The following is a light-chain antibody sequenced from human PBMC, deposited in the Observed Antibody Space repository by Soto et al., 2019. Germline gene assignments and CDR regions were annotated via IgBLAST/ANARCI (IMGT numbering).Light chain of an antibody. Sequence: ELIMTQSPATLSVSPGERATLSCRASQSVNHNLAWYQQTPGQAPRRLIFGASTWATGTPDRFSGSGSGTDFTLPISSLQSEDFGIYHCQPYDTWPIPFRQGTRLDIK. CDR3: QPYDTWPIP. V-gene: IGKV3D-15*01. CDR2: GAS. J-gene: IGKJ5*01. CDR1: QSVNHN.